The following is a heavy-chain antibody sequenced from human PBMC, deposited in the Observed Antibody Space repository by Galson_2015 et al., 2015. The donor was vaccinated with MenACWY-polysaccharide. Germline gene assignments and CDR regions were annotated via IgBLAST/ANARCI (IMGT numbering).Heavy chain of an antibody. D-gene: IGHD2-2*01. J-gene: IGHJ6*02. CDR3: AREYIVVVPAATNYYFYGMDV. CDR2: ISSSSSYI. CDR1: GFTFSSYS. Sequence: SLRLSCAASGFTFSSYSMNWVRQAPGKGLEWVSSISSSSSYIYYADSVKGRFTISRDNAKNSLYLQMSSLRAEDTAVYYCAREYIVVVPAATNYYFYGMDVWGQGTTVTVSS. V-gene: IGHV3-21*01.